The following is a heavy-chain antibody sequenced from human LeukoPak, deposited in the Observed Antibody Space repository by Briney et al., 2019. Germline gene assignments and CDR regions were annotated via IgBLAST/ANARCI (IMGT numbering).Heavy chain of an antibody. J-gene: IGHJ5*02. V-gene: IGHV3-11*04. D-gene: IGHD6-13*01. CDR3: ARVGLAVAAAPLAFDP. CDR1: GFTFSDYY. Sequence: GGSLRLSCAASGFTFSDYYMTWIRQAPGKGREWVSCIGTSGSTIYYADSVKGRFTISRDNAKNSLYLHMNSLRAEDTAVYYCARVGLAVAAAPLAFDPWGHGTLVTVSS. CDR2: IGTSGSTI.